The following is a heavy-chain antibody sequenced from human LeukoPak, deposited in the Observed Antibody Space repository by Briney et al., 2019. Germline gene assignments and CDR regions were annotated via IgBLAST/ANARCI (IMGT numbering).Heavy chain of an antibody. CDR1: GYTFTSYA. V-gene: IGHV1-3*01. CDR3: ARDGYGSGSYYNPPPDFDY. CDR2: INAGNGNT. Sequence: GASVKVSCKASGYTFTSYAMHWVRQAPGQRLEWMGWINAGNGNTKYSQKFQSRVTITRDTSASTAYMELSSLRSEDTAVYYCARDGYGSGSYYNPPPDFDYWGQGTLVTVSS. D-gene: IGHD3-10*01. J-gene: IGHJ4*02.